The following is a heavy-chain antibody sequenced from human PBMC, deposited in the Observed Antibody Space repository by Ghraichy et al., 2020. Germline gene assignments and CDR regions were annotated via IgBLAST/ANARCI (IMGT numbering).Heavy chain of an antibody. V-gene: IGHV4-59*11. CDR2: MSYGGST. Sequence: SQTLSLTSTVSGGSINNHFWTWIRQPPGKGLECVGYMSYGGSTRYNTTLKSRVTMSLETWKNQFSLNRRSVIAADAAVYYCAREALPVDDSRDYYGSGGYFSYGMDVWGQGITVTVSS. J-gene: IGHJ6*02. CDR1: GGSINNHF. D-gene: IGHD3-22*01. CDR3: AREALPVDDSRDYYGSGGYFSYGMDV.